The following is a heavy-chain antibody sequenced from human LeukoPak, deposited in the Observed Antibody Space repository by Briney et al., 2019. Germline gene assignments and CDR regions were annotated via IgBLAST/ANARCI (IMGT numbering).Heavy chain of an antibody. Sequence: PSETLSLTCAVSGYSISSGYYWGWIRQPPGKGLEWIGSIYRSGSTYYNPSLKSRVTISVDTSKNQFSLKLSSVTAADTAVYYCARRVPGYDSSGPEDAFDIWGQGTMVTVSS. J-gene: IGHJ3*02. D-gene: IGHD3-22*01. CDR2: IYRSGST. CDR1: GYSISSGYY. V-gene: IGHV4-38-2*01. CDR3: ARRVPGYDSSGPEDAFDI.